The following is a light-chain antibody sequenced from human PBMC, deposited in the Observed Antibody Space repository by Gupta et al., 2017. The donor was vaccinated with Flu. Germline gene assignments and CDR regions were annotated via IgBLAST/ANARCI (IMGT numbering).Light chain of an antibody. J-gene: IGKJ4*01. Sequence: DIQMTQSPSSLPASVGDRVTITCQASRGISDYLNWYQQRPGKAPKLLIYDASNLATGVPSRFSGGGSGTDFTFTITILQPEDFATYYCQQYDTLPLTFGGGTKVE. CDR3: QQYDTLPLT. CDR1: RGISDY. V-gene: IGKV1-33*01. CDR2: DAS.